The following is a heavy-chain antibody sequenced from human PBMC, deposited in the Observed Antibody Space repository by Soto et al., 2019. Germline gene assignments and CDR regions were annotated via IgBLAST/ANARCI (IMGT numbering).Heavy chain of an antibody. CDR3: ARDGGFGDIVLIPYYYRDV. V-gene: IGHV3-33*01. J-gene: IGHJ6*03. D-gene: IGHD2-8*01. Sequence: QVQLVESGGGVVQPGRSLRLSCAASGFTFSSYGMHWVRQAPVKGLEWVAVIWYDGSNKYYADSVKGRFTISRDNSKNTLYLQMNSLRAEDTAVYYCARDGGFGDIVLIPYYYRDVWGKGTTVTVSS. CDR2: IWYDGSNK. CDR1: GFTFSSYG.